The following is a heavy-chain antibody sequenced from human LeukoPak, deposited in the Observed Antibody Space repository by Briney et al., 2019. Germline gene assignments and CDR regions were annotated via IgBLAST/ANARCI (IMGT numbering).Heavy chain of an antibody. D-gene: IGHD6-13*01. J-gene: IGHJ5*02. CDR1: GGSFSGYY. Sequence: SETLSLTCAVYGGSFSGYYWSWIRQPPGKGLEWIGEINHSGSTNYNPSLKSRVTISVDTSKNQFSLKLSSVTAADTAVYYCARESAISIAAAGRVNWFDPWGQGTLVTVSS. V-gene: IGHV4-34*01. CDR3: ARESAISIAAAGRVNWFDP. CDR2: INHSGST.